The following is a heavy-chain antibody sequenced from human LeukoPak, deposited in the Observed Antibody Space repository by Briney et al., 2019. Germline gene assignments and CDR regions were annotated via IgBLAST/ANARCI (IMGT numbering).Heavy chain of an antibody. D-gene: IGHD3-10*01. CDR1: GGSISSYY. V-gene: IGHV4-59*01. J-gene: IGHJ5*02. CDR2: IYYSGST. CDR3: ARGGGSMEHNWFDP. Sequence: PSETLSLTCTVSGGSISSYYWSWIRQPPGKGLEWIGYIYYSGSTNYNPSLKSRVTISVDTSKNQFSLKLSSVTAADTAVYYCARGGGSMEHNWFDPWGQGTLVTVSS.